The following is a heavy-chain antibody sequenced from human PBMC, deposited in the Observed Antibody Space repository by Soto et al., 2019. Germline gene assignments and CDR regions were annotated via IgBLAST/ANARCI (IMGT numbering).Heavy chain of an antibody. CDR1: GYTFTSYG. CDR2: ISAYNGNT. V-gene: IGHV1-18*01. J-gene: IGHJ5*02. CDR3: ARDLGVVVVAATLSNWFDP. D-gene: IGHD2-15*01. Sequence: QVQLVQSGAEVKKPGASVKVSCKASGYTFTSYGISWVRQAPGQGLEWMGWISAYNGNTNYAQKLQGRVTMTTDTSTSTAYMELRSLRSDDTAVYYCARDLGVVVVAATLSNWFDPWGQGTLVTVSS.